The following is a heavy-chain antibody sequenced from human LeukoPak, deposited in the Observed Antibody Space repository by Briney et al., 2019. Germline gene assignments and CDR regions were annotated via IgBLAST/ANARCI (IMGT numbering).Heavy chain of an antibody. CDR1: GFTFNNYA. Sequence: PGGSLRLSCAASGFTFNNYAMTWVRQAPGKGLEWVSAISGSGGTTLYADSVKGRFTISRDNSKSTLYLQWSSLKASDTAMYYCARPSMVRGVISRFDYWGQGTLVTVSS. D-gene: IGHD3-10*01. J-gene: IGHJ4*02. V-gene: IGHV3-23*01. CDR2: ISGSGGTT. CDR3: ARPSMVRGVISRFDY.